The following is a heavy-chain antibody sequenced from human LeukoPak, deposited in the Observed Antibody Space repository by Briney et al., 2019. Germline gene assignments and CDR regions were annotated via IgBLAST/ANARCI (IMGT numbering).Heavy chain of an antibody. CDR2: INYSGST. D-gene: IGHD1-14*01. CDR3: ARGNPGYYGMDV. Sequence: SETLSLTCSVSGLSISSGNYYWGWIRQSPGKGLEWIAYINYSGSTYYNPSLKSRVTISVDTSKDQFSLKLSSVTAADTAVYYCARGNPGYYGMDVWGQGTTVTVSS. CDR1: GLSISSGNYY. J-gene: IGHJ6*02. V-gene: IGHV4-39*07.